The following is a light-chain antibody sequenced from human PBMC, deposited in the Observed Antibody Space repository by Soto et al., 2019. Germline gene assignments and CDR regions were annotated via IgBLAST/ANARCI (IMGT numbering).Light chain of an antibody. Sequence: QSVRTHPPSVSGAPGQRVASSCTGSTSNIGATYDVHWYQQLPGTAPKLLIYGNSNRPSGVPDRFSGSKSGTSASLAITGLQAEDEADYYCQSYDSSLSASYVFGTGTKVTVL. CDR3: QSYDSSLSASYV. V-gene: IGLV1-40*01. CDR2: GNS. J-gene: IGLJ1*01. CDR1: TSNIGATYD.